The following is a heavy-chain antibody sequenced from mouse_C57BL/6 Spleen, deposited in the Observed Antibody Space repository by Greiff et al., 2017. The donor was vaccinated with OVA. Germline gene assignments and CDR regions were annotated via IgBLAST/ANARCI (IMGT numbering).Heavy chain of an antibody. J-gene: IGHJ1*03. CDR2: IYPRSGNT. Sequence: VHLVESGAELARPGASVKLSCKASGYTFTSYGISWVKQRTGQGLAWIGEIYPRSGNTYYNEKFTGKATLTADKSSSTAYMELRSLTSEDSAVYFCARGYYGSSYPYWYFDVWGTGTTVTVSS. D-gene: IGHD1-1*01. CDR3: ARGYYGSSYPYWYFDV. CDR1: GYTFTSYG. V-gene: IGHV1-81*01.